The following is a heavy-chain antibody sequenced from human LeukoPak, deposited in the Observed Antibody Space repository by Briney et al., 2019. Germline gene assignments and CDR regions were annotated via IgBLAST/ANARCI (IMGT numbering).Heavy chain of an antibody. CDR2: ISGSGGST. CDR3: AKDTIDDYGDYGYFDY. CDR1: GFTFSSYA. V-gene: IGHV3-23*01. Sequence: GGSLRLSCAASGFTFSSYAMSWVRQAPGKGLEWVSAISGSGGSTYYADSVKGRFTISRDNSKNTLYQQMNSLRAEDTAVYYCAKDTIDDYGDYGYFDYWGQGTLVTVSS. J-gene: IGHJ4*02. D-gene: IGHD4-17*01.